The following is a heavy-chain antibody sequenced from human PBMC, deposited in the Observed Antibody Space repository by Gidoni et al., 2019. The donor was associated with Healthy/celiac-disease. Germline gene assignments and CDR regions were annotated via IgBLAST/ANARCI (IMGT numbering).Heavy chain of an antibody. V-gene: IGHV4-34*01. J-gene: IGHJ4*02. CDR1: GGPFSGYY. CDR2: INHSGST. D-gene: IGHD6-13*01. Sequence: QVQLQQWGAGLLKPSETLSLTCAVYGGPFSGYYWSWIRQPPGKGLEWIGEINHSGSTNYNPSLKSRVTISVDTSKNQFSLKLSSVTAADTAVYYCARHSSSWEFDYWGQGTLVTVSS. CDR3: ARHSSSWEFDY.